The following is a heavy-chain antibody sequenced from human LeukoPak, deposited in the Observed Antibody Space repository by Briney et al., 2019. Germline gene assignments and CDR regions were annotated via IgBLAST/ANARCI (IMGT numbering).Heavy chain of an antibody. CDR1: GGSISSGDYY. CDR2: IYYSGST. CDR3: ARRLEYSSSSKDYYYYYMDV. D-gene: IGHD6-6*01. V-gene: IGHV4-30-4*08. Sequence: SQTLSLXCTVSGGSISSGDYYWRWIRQPPGKGLEWIEYIYYSGSTYYNPSLKSRVTISVDTSKNQFSLKLSSVTAADTAVYYCARRLEYSSSSKDYYYYYMDVWGKGTTVTVSS. J-gene: IGHJ6*03.